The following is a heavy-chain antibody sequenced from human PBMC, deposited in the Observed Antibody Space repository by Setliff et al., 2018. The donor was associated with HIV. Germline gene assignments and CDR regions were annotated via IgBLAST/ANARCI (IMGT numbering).Heavy chain of an antibody. CDR2: ISAYNGNT. Sequence: ASVKVSCKVSGYTFTSYGISWVRQAPGQGLEWMGWISAYNGNTDYAPRLLGRVTMTTDTSTSTAYMELRSLSSDDTAVYYCARARLQGIVTAVGPRDNCLDPWGQGTQVTVSS. CDR3: ARARLQGIVTAVGPRDNCLDP. J-gene: IGHJ5*02. D-gene: IGHD1-26*01. V-gene: IGHV1-18*01. CDR1: GYTFTSYG.